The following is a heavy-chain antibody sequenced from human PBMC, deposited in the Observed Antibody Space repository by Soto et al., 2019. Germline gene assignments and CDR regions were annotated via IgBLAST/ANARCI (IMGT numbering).Heavy chain of an antibody. CDR3: APLSVSLSGPYGIHV. Sequence: TLSLTCSVSGYSVTSSDYYWAWIRQPPGKGREWIGSMFYSGLTYYNPSLKSRVTLSVDTSKNQFSVRLNSVTAADTAVYYCAPLSVSLSGPYGIHVWGQGTTVTVSS. CDR1: GYSVTSSDYY. V-gene: IGHV4-39*01. D-gene: IGHD2-15*01. CDR2: MFYSGLT. J-gene: IGHJ6*02.